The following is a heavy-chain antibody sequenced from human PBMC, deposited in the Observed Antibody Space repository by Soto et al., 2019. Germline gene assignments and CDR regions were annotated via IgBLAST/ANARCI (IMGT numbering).Heavy chain of an antibody. Sequence: ASVKVSCKASGGTFSSYAISWVRQAPGQGLEWMGGIIPIFGTANYAQKFQGRVTITADESTSTAYMELSSLRSEDTAVYYYARDETYYYDSSAQKAFDIWGQGTMVTVSS. V-gene: IGHV1-69*13. CDR1: GGTFSSYA. D-gene: IGHD3-22*01. CDR2: IIPIFGTA. J-gene: IGHJ3*02. CDR3: ARDETYYYDSSAQKAFDI.